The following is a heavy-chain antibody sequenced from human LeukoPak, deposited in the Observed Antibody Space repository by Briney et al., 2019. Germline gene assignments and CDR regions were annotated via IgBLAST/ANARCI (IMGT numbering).Heavy chain of an antibody. D-gene: IGHD2-2*01. CDR3: ARARSGYCSSTSCYRNWFDP. V-gene: IGHV1-46*01. Sequence: ASVKVSCKASGYTFTSYYMHWVRQAPGQGLEWMGIINPSSGSTSYAQKFQGRVTMTRDTSTSTVYMELSSLRSEDTAVYYCARARSGYCSSTSCYRNWFDPWGQGTLVTVSS. J-gene: IGHJ5*02. CDR1: GYTFTSYY. CDR2: INPSSGST.